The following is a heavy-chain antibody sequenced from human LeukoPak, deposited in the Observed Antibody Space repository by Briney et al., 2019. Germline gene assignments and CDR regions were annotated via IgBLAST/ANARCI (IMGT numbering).Heavy chain of an antibody. CDR3: AKDPLYGGWFDP. Sequence: GGSLRLSCAASGFTFSSYGMHWVRQAPGKGLEWVAVISYDGSNKYYADSVKGRFTISRDNSKNTLYLQMNSLRAEDTAVYYCAKDPLYGGWFDPWGQGTLVTVSS. V-gene: IGHV3-30*18. J-gene: IGHJ5*02. D-gene: IGHD4-17*01. CDR2: ISYDGSNK. CDR1: GFTFSSYG.